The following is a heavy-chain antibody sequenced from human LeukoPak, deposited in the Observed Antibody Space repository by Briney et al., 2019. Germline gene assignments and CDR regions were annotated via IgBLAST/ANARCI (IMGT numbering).Heavy chain of an antibody. J-gene: IGHJ4*02. CDR2: IYYSGST. Sequence: PSETLSLTCTVSGGSISSYYWSWIRQPPGKGLEWIGYIYYSGSTNYNPSLKSRVTISVDTSKNQFSLKLSSVTAADTAVYYCARGPIVVVPAAIMPYFDYWGQGTLVTVSS. CDR1: GGSISSYY. V-gene: IGHV4-59*01. D-gene: IGHD2-2*01. CDR3: ARGPIVVVPAAIMPYFDY.